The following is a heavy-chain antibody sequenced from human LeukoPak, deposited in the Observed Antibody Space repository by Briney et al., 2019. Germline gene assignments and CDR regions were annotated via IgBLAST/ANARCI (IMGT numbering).Heavy chain of an antibody. Sequence: GGSLRLSCATSGFTFSSYWMSWVRQAPGKGLEWVSYISSSSNVIYYTDSVKGRFTISRDNARNLLSLQMNSLRAEYTAVYYCARGDPIYDFWSGGDYWGQGSLVTVSS. D-gene: IGHD3-3*01. V-gene: IGHV3-48*01. CDR3: ARGDPIYDFWSGGDY. CDR1: GFTFSSYW. J-gene: IGHJ4*02. CDR2: ISSSSNVI.